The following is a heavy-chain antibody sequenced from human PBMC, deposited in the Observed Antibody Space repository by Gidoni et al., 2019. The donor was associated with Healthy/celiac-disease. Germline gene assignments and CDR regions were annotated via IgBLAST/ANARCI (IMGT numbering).Heavy chain of an antibody. Sequence: QVQLVQSGAEVKKPGSSVKVSCKASGGTFSSYAISWVRQAPGQGLEWMGGIIPIFGTANYAQKFQGRVTITADESTSTAYMELSSLRSEDTAVYYCASSPRNDYGDYVHAFDIWGQGTMVTVSS. CDR2: IIPIFGTA. CDR1: GGTFSSYA. D-gene: IGHD4-17*01. V-gene: IGHV1-69*01. J-gene: IGHJ3*02. CDR3: ASSPRNDYGDYVHAFDI.